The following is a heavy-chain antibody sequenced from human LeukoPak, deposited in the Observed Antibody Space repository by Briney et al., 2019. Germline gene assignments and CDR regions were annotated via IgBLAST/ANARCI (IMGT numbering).Heavy chain of an antibody. Sequence: GESLKISCAASGFTFSSYGMHWVRQAPGKGLEWMAFIRYDGSNKYYADSVKGRFTISRDNSKNTLYLQMNSLRAEDTAVYYCAKDPRRPSYYDSSGYAFDISGQGTMVTVSS. CDR2: IRYDGSNK. V-gene: IGHV3-30*02. D-gene: IGHD3-22*01. J-gene: IGHJ3*02. CDR1: GFTFSSYG. CDR3: AKDPRRPSYYDSSGYAFDI.